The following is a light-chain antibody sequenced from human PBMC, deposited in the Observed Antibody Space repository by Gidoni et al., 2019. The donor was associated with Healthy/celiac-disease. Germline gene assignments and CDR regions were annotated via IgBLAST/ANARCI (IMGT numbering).Light chain of an antibody. V-gene: IGKV1-39*01. J-gene: IGKJ1*01. Sequence: DIQMTQSPSSLSASVGDRVTITCRASQSISSYLNWYQQKPGKDPKLLIYAASSLQSGVPSRFSGSGSGTDLTLTISSLQPEDFATYYCQQSYSTPRKFGQGTKVEIK. CDR1: QSISSY. CDR3: QQSYSTPRK. CDR2: AAS.